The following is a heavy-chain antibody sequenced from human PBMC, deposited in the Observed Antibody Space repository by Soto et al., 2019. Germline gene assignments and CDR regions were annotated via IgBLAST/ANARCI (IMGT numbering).Heavy chain of an antibody. CDR1: GFTFSSYG. J-gene: IGHJ3*02. V-gene: IGHV3-30*03. D-gene: IGHD1-26*01. CDR3: AAAPGSAFDI. CDR2: ISYDGSNK. Sequence: QVQLVESGGGVVQPGRSLRLSCAASGFTFSSYGMHWVRQAPGKGLEWVAVISYDGSNKYYADSVKGRFTISRDNSKNTLYLQMNSLRAEDTAVYYCAAAPGSAFDIWGQRTMVTVSS.